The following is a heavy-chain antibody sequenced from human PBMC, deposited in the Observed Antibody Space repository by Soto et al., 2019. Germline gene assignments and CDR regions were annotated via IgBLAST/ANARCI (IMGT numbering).Heavy chain of an antibody. CDR2: IDPKNGGT. V-gene: IGHV1-2*02. CDR1: GYSISAYY. D-gene: IGHD3-10*01. Sequence: QVQLVQSGTEVKKPGASVKVSCQASGYSISAYYMHWVRQAPGQGLEWMGWIDPKNGGTVSAQKFQGRLTMTRDTSISTVYMDLSGLTSDETALYYCGRDDYGIFPYWGQGSLVTVSS. J-gene: IGHJ4*02. CDR3: GRDDYGIFPY.